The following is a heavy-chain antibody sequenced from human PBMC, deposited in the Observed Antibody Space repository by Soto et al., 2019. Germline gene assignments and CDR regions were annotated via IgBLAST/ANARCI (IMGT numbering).Heavy chain of an antibody. CDR3: AKGGVIRAFDI. CDR1: GFTFSSYA. D-gene: IGHD3-10*01. J-gene: IGHJ3*02. CDR2: ISGSGGST. V-gene: IGHV3-23*01. Sequence: GESLKISCAASGFTFSSYAMSWVRQAPGKGLEWVSAISGSGGSTYYADSVKGRFTISRDNSKNTLYLQMNSLRAEDTAVYYCAKGGVIRAFDIWGQGTMVTVSS.